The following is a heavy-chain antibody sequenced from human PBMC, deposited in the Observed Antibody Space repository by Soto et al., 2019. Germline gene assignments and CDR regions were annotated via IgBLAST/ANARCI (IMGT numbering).Heavy chain of an antibody. J-gene: IGHJ4*02. D-gene: IGHD1-26*01. Sequence: GGSLRLSCAASGFTFSSYGMHWVRQAPGKGLEWVAVISYDGSNKYYADSVKGRFTISRDNSKNTLYLQMNSLRAEDTAVYYCAKDGRSTEYYFDYWGQGTLVTVSS. CDR1: GFTFSSYG. CDR3: AKDGRSTEYYFDY. V-gene: IGHV3-30*18. CDR2: ISYDGSNK.